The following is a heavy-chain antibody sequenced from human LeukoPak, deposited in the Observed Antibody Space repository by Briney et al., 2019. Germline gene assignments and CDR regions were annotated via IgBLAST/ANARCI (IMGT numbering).Heavy chain of an antibody. V-gene: IGHV3-21*01. D-gene: IGHD6-25*01. J-gene: IGHJ4*02. Sequence: GGSLRLSCEASGFTFSSYNMNWVRQAPGKGLEWVSSLSSSSSYIYCADSLKGRFTIPRDNAKNSLYLQMNSLRAEDTAVYYCARAAHSFDYWGQGTLVTVSS. CDR3: ARAAHSFDY. CDR2: LSSSSSYI. CDR1: GFTFSSYN.